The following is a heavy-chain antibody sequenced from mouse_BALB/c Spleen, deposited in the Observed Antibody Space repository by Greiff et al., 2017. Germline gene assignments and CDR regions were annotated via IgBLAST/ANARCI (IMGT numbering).Heavy chain of an antibody. CDR1: GFSLTGYG. D-gene: IGHD2-3*01. J-gene: IGHJ4*01. V-gene: IGHV2-6-7*01. CDR3: ARDRDGYSYYYAMDY. CDR2: LWGDGST. Sequence: QVQLKESGPGLVAPSQCLSITCTVSGFSLTGYGVNWVRQPPGKGLEWLGMLWGDGSTAYHSALKYRLIISKDNSKSQVFLKMNSLQTDDTARYYCARDRDGYSYYYAMDYWGQGTSVTVSS.